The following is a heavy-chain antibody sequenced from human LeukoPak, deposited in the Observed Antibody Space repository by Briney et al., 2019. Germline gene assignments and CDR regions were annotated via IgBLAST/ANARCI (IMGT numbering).Heavy chain of an antibody. CDR2: INHSGST. CDR3: ARDQYYYGSGSSPTDY. V-gene: IGHV4-34*01. CDR1: GGSFSGYY. D-gene: IGHD3-10*01. Sequence: SETLSLTCAVYGGSFSGYYWSWIRQPPGKGLEWIGEINHSGSTYYNPSLKSRVTISVDTSKNQFSLKLSSVTAADTAVYYCARDQYYYGSGSSPTDYWGQGTLVTVSS. J-gene: IGHJ4*02.